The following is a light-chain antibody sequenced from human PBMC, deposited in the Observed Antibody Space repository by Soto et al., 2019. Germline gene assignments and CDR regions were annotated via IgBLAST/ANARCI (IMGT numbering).Light chain of an antibody. Sequence: EIVLTQYPGTLSLSPGERATLSCRASQSVITSLTWYQQKPGQAPRLFIYDASNRATGIPARFSGSGFGTEFTLTISSLEPEDFAVYYCQQRSNWQVTFGQGTRLEI. J-gene: IGKJ5*01. CDR2: DAS. CDR3: QQRSNWQVT. V-gene: IGKV3-11*01. CDR1: QSVITS.